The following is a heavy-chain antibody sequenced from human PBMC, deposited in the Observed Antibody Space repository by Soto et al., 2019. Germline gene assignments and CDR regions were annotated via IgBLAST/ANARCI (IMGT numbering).Heavy chain of an antibody. D-gene: IGHD6-19*01. J-gene: IGHJ5*02. CDR2: ITDYNRNT. Sequence: QVQLVQSGAEVKKPGASVKVSCKAAGYSFTTYGISWVRQAPGQGLEWMGWITDYNRNTHYAQKFQGRVTLTTNISTSTAYMELRSLRSDDTAVYYCAGEGRNGYKSDWNRFDPWGQGTLVTVSS. CDR1: GYSFTTYG. V-gene: IGHV1-18*01. CDR3: AGEGRNGYKSDWNRFDP.